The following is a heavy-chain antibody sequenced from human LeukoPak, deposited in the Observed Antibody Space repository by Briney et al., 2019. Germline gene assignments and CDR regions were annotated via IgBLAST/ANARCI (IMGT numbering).Heavy chain of an antibody. Sequence: SETLSLTCTVSGVSISSSGYYWGWIRQPPGKGLEWIGSIYYSGSTYYNPSLKSRVTISVDTSKNQFSLKLSSVTAADTAVYYCASRLHYDLWSGYYTGRWGQGTLVTVSS. CDR3: ASRLHYDLWSGYYTGR. D-gene: IGHD3-3*01. V-gene: IGHV4-39*01. CDR1: GVSISSSGYY. J-gene: IGHJ4*02. CDR2: IYYSGST.